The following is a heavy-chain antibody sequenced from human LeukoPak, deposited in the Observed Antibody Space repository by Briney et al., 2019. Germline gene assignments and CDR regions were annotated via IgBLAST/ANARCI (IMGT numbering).Heavy chain of an antibody. V-gene: IGHV1-2*02. Sequence: ASVKVSCKASGYTFIGYYMHWVRQAPGQGLEWMGWINPNSGGTSFAQKFQGRVTMTRDTPINTAYMELSRLRSDDTAVYYCAKAGDYDFWSGYQNWFDPWGQGTLVTVSS. CDR1: GYTFIGYY. CDR2: INPNSGGT. D-gene: IGHD3-3*01. J-gene: IGHJ5*02. CDR3: AKAGDYDFWSGYQNWFDP.